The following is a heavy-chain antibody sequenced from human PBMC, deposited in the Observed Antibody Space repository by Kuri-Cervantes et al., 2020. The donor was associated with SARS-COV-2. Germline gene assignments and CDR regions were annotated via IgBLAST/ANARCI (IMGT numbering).Heavy chain of an antibody. CDR3: ANARDWFDP. CDR1: GGSFSGYY. J-gene: IGHJ5*02. Sequence: GSLRLSCAVYGGSFSGYYWSWIRQPPGKGLEWIGEINHSGSTNYNPSLKSRVTISVDTSKNQFSLKLSSVTAADTAVYYCANARDWFDPWGQGTLVTVSS. CDR2: INHSGST. D-gene: IGHD6-6*01. V-gene: IGHV4-34*01.